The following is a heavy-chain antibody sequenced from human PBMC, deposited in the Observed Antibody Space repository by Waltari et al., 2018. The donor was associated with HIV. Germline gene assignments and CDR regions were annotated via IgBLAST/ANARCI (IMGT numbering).Heavy chain of an antibody. D-gene: IGHD6-19*01. CDR3: ASIGSSGWYNY. CDR2: INHSGST. J-gene: IGHJ4*02. CDR1: GGSFSGYY. Sequence: QVQLQQWGAGLLKPSETLSLTCAVYGGSFSGYYWSWIRQPPGKGLEGIGEINHSGSTNYNPSLKSRVTISVDTSKNQFSLKLSSVTAADTAVYYCASIGSSGWYNYWGQGTLVTVSS. V-gene: IGHV4-34*01.